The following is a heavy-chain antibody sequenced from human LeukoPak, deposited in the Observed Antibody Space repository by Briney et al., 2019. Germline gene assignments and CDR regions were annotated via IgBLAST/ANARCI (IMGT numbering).Heavy chain of an antibody. J-gene: IGHJ6*03. CDR2: ISHDEKKE. CDR1: GFIFGGYC. V-gene: IGHV3-30*03. D-gene: IGHD3-9*01. Sequence: GGSLRLSCAASGFIFGGYCMHWVRQAPGKGLDWVTVISHDEKKEYYADSVKGRFTISRDTPKNTLYLQMNSLRPEDTAVYFCVRGGAHPNFAYMDVWGKGT. CDR3: VRGGAHPNFAYMDV.